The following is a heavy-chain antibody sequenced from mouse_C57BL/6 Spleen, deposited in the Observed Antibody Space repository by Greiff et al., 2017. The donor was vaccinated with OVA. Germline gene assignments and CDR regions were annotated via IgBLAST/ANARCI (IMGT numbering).Heavy chain of an antibody. Sequence: QVQLQQPGAELVMPGASVKLSCKASGYTFTSYWMHWVKQRPGQGLEWIGEIDPSDSYTNYNQKFKGKSTLTVDKSSSTAYMQLSSLTSEDSAVYYCASFDGISSYAMDYWGQGTSVTVSS. CDR2: IDPSDSYT. J-gene: IGHJ4*01. CDR1: GYTFTSYW. V-gene: IGHV1-69*01. D-gene: IGHD1-1*01. CDR3: ASFDGISSYAMDY.